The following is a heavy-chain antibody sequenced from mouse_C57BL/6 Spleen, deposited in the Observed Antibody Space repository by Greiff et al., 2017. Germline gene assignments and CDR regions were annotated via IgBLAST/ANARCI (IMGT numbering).Heavy chain of an antibody. D-gene: IGHD1-1*01. Sequence: VQGVESGAELVRPGTSVKMSCKASGYTFTNYWIGWAKQRPGHGLEWIGDIYPGGGYTNYNEKFKGKATLTADKSSSTAYMQFSSLTSEDSAIYYGARSDYYGSSSLDYWGQGTTLTVSS. V-gene: IGHV1-63*01. J-gene: IGHJ2*01. CDR1: GYTFTNYW. CDR2: IYPGGGYT. CDR3: ARSDYYGSSSLDY.